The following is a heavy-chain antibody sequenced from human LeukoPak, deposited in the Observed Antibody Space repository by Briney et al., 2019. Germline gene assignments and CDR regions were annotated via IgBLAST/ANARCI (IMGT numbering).Heavy chain of an antibody. CDR3: ASLPWFGELLDY. D-gene: IGHD3-10*01. CDR1: GFTFSSYA. V-gene: IGHV3-23*01. J-gene: IGHJ4*02. Sequence: PGGSLRLSCAASGFTFSSYAMSWIRQAPGKGLEWVSAISGSGGSTYYADSVKGRFTISRDNSKNTLYLQMNSLRAEDTAVYYCASLPWFGELLDYWGQGTLVTVSS. CDR2: ISGSGGST.